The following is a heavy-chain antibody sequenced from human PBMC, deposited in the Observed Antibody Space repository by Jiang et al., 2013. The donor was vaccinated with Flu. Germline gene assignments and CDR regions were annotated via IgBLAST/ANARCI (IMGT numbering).Heavy chain of an antibody. Sequence: YISSSGSTIYYADSVKGRFTISRDNAKNSLYLQMNSLRAEDTAVYYCARANSGSYRSWFDPWGQGTLVTVSS. CDR2: ISSSGSTI. D-gene: IGHD1-26*01. CDR3: ARANSGSYRSWFDP. J-gene: IGHJ5*02. V-gene: IGHV3-48*03.